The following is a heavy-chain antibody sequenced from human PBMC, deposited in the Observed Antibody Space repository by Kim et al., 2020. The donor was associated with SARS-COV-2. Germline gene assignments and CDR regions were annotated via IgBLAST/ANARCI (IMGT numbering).Heavy chain of an antibody. CDR2: ISSDGSST. Sequence: GGSLRLSCAASGFTFSSYCMHWVRQAPGKGLVWVSRISSDGSSTSYADSVKGRFTISRDNAKNTLYLQMNSLRAEDTAVYYCARAEGGGAGNWGQGTLVTVSS. CDR1: GFTFSSYC. CDR3: ARAEGGGAGN. J-gene: IGHJ4*02. D-gene: IGHD1-26*01. V-gene: IGHV3-74*01.